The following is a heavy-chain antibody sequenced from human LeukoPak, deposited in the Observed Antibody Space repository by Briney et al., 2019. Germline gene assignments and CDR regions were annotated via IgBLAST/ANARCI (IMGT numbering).Heavy chain of an antibody. D-gene: IGHD2-2*01. CDR3: VRDALYCSGTTCPGNWFDP. CDR2: INPRSGST. Sequence: ASVKVSCKASGYTFTSYYLHWVRQAPGQGLEWMGIINPRSGSTTYAHKFLGRVTVTTDTSANTVYMELSSLRFEDTAVYYCVRDALYCSGTTCPGNWFDPWGQGTPVTVSS. CDR1: GYTFTSYY. V-gene: IGHV1-46*01. J-gene: IGHJ5*02.